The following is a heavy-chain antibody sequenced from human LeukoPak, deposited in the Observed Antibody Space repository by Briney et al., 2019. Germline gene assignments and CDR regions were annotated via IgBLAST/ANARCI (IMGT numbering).Heavy chain of an antibody. CDR1: GGSISSGDYY. Sequence: SETLSLTCTVSGGSISSGDYYWSWIRQPPGKGLEWIGYIYYSGSTYYNPSLKSRVTISVDMSKNQFSLKLSSVTAADTAVYYCAREGYYYDSSGYSSYYFDYWGQGTLVTVSS. CDR2: IYYSGST. CDR3: AREGYYYDSSGYSSYYFDY. D-gene: IGHD3-22*01. J-gene: IGHJ4*02. V-gene: IGHV4-30-4*01.